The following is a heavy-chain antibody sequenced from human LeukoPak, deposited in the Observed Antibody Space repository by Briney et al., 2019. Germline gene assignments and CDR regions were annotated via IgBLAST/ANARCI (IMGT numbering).Heavy chain of an antibody. CDR3: ANVVGGSPAVDY. CDR1: GFTFSSYG. D-gene: IGHD1-26*01. V-gene: IGHV3-30*18. CDR2: ISYDGSNK. J-gene: IGHJ4*02. Sequence: PGGSLRLSCAASGFTFSSYGMHWVRQAPGKGLEWVAVISYDGSNKYYADSVKGRFTISRDNSKNTLYLQMNSLRAEDTAVYYCANVVGGSPAVDYWGQGTLVTVSS.